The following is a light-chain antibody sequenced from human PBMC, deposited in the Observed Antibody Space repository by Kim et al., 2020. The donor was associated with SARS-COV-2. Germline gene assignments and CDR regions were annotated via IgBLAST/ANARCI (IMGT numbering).Light chain of an antibody. CDR3: AAWDDSLIHVV. CDR2: NNN. Sequence: GQRVTISCAGSRSNVGDNYVNWFQQFPGTAPKLLIYNNNQRPSGVPDRFSGSKSGTSASLAISGLQSEDEADYYCAAWDDSLIHVVFGGGTQLTVL. J-gene: IGLJ2*01. V-gene: IGLV1-44*01. CDR1: RSNVGDNY.